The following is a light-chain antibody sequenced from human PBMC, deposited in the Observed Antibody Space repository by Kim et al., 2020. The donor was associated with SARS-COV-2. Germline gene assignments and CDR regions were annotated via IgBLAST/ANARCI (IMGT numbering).Light chain of an antibody. CDR1: KTVTSSY. CDR2: GVS. CDR3: QQYANWPIT. V-gene: IGKV3D-7*01. Sequence: SPGERVTLSCWASKTVTSSYFSWYQRKPGQAPRLLIDGVSSRASGIPDRFSGSGSGTDFTLTIASLQSEDFAVYYCQQYANWPITFGQGTRLEIK. J-gene: IGKJ5*01.